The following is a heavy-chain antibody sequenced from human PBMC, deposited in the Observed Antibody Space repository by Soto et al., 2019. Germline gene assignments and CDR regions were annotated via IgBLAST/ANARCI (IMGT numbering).Heavy chain of an antibody. J-gene: IGHJ4*02. Sequence: SGPTLVKPTQTLTLTCTFSGFSLSTSGVGVGWIRQPPGKALEWLALIYWDDDKRYSPSLKSRLTITKDTSKNQVVLTMTNMDPVDTATYYCAHSPIWTGTNGVCYYFDYWGQGTLVTVSS. V-gene: IGHV2-5*02. CDR1: GFSLSTSGVG. D-gene: IGHD2-8*01. CDR3: AHSPIWTGTNGVCYYFDY. CDR2: IYWDDDK.